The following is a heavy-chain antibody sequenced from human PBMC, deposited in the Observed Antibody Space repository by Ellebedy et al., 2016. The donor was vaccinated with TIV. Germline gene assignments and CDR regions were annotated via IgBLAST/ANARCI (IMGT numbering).Heavy chain of an antibody. CDR3: ARGRGYILDH. D-gene: IGHD5-12*01. J-gene: IGHJ4*02. CDR1: GFTFSSYW. V-gene: IGHV3-7*03. CDR2: IKQDGSEK. Sequence: GGSLRLSXAASGFTFSSYWMSWVRQAPGKGLEWVANIKQDGSEKYYVDSVKGRFTISRDNSKNTVYLQMNSLRAEDTAVYYCARGRGYILDHWGQGTLVTVSS.